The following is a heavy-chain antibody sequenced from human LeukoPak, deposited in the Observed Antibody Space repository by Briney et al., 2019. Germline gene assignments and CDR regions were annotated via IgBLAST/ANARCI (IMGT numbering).Heavy chain of an antibody. D-gene: IGHD6-19*01. CDR2: IRYDGSNK. CDR3: AKVLSSSGWYYIDY. CDR1: GFTFSSYG. J-gene: IGHJ4*02. Sequence: GGSLRLSCAASGFTFSSYGMHWVRQAPGKGLEWVAFIRYDGSNKYYADSVKGRFTISRDNSKNTLYLQMNSLRAEDTAVYYCAKVLSSSGWYYIDYWGQGTLVTVSS. V-gene: IGHV3-30*02.